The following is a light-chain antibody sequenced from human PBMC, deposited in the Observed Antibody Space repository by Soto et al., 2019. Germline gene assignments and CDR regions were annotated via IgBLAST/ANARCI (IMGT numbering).Light chain of an antibody. CDR2: DAS. V-gene: IGKV3-15*01. CDR1: QSVSNN. Sequence: ILMTQSPATLSVSPGERATLSCRASQSVSNNLAWYQQKPGQAPRLLIYDASTRATGIPARFSGSGSGTEFTLTISGLQSEDCAVYYWQQYNIWPPWTFGQGTKVEVK. CDR3: QQYNIWPPWT. J-gene: IGKJ1*01.